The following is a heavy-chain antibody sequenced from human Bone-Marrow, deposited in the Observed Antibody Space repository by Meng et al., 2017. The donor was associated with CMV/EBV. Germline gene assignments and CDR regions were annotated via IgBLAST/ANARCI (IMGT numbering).Heavy chain of an antibody. V-gene: IGHV3-15*01. CDR1: GFTFSNAR. D-gene: IGHD2-2*01. CDR2: IKSKTDGGTT. Sequence: GGSLRLSCAASGFTFSNARMSWVRQAPGKGLEWVGRIKSKTDGGTTDYAAPVKGRFTISRDDSKNTLYLQMNSLKTEDTAVYYCTTEDIVVVPAAMSPPYYYYGMGVWGQGTMVTVSS. CDR3: TTEDIVVVPAAMSPPYYYYGMGV. J-gene: IGHJ6*02.